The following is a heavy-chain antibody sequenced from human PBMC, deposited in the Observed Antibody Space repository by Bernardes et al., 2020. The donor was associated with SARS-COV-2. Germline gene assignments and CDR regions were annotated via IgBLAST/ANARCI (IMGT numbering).Heavy chain of an antibody. CDR3: ARGDDGSYYRRENWFDP. CDR2: IYHSGST. V-gene: IGHV4-38-2*01. Sequence: ETLSLTCAVSGYSISSGYYWGWIRQPPGKGLEWIGSIYHSGSTYYNPSLKSRVTISVDTSKNQFSLKLSSVTAADTAVYYCARGDDGSYYRRENWFDPWGQGTLVTVSS. D-gene: IGHD1-26*01. CDR1: GYSISSGYY. J-gene: IGHJ5*02.